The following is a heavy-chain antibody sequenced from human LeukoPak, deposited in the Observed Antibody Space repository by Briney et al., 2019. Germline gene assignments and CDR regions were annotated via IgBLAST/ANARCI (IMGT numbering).Heavy chain of an antibody. V-gene: IGHV4-59*01. Sequence: SETLSLTCTVSGGSISSYYWSWIRQPPGKGLEWIGYIYYSGSTNYNPSLKSRVTISVDTSKNQFSLKLSSVTAAGTVVYYCAGVSYDSSGVHWGQGTLVTVSS. CDR2: IYYSGST. CDR3: AGVSYDSSGVH. D-gene: IGHD3-22*01. J-gene: IGHJ4*02. CDR1: GGSISSYY.